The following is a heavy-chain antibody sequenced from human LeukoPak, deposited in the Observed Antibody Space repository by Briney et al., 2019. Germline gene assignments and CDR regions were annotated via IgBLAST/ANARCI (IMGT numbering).Heavy chain of an antibody. CDR1: GGSISSYY. J-gene: IGHJ4*02. CDR2: IYYSGST. CDR3: ARGGYSYGPNALF. D-gene: IGHD5-18*01. V-gene: IGHV4-59*12. Sequence: SETLSLTCTVSGGSISSYYWSWIRQPPGKGLGWIGYIYYSGSTNYNPSLKSRVTISVDTSKNQFSLKLSSVTAADTAVYYCARGGYSYGPNALFWGQGTLVTVSS.